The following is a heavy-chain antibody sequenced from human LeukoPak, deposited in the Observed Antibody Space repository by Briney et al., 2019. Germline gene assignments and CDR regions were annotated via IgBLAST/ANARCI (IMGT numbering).Heavy chain of an antibody. CDR1: CGSISSSSYY. D-gene: IGHD2-2*01. V-gene: IGHV4-39*07. Sequence: SGALSLTCTVSCGSISSSSYYWGWIRQPPGKGLEWIGSIYYSGSTYYNPPLKSRVTISVDTSKNQFSLKLSSVTAADTAVYYCARSLRGYCSSTSCYRGFDYWGQGTLVTVSS. J-gene: IGHJ4*02. CDR2: IYYSGST. CDR3: ARSLRGYCSSTSCYRGFDY.